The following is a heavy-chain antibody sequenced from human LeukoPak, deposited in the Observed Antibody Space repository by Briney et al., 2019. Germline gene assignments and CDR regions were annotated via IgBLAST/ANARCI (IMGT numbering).Heavy chain of an antibody. Sequence: PGGSLRLSCAASGFTFSSYWMSLVRQAPGKGLEWVANIKQDGSEKYYVDSVKGRFTISRDNAKNSLYLQMNSLRAEDTAVYYCARVSYYYYMDVWGKGTTVTVSS. V-gene: IGHV3-7*01. CDR2: IKQDGSEK. J-gene: IGHJ6*03. CDR1: GFTFSSYW. CDR3: ARVSYYYYMDV.